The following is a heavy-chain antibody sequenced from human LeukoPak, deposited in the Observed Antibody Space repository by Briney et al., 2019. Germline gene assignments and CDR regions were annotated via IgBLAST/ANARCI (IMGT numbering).Heavy chain of an antibody. D-gene: IGHD3-3*01. J-gene: IGHJ4*02. Sequence: SVKVSCKASGGTFSGYAISWARQAPGQGLEWMGRIIPIFGTANYAQKFQGRVTITADKSTSTAYMELSSLRSEDTAVYYCASSLLRFLEWLFYEYWGQGTLVTVSS. CDR1: GGTFSGYA. CDR2: IIPIFGTA. CDR3: ASSLLRFLEWLFYEY. V-gene: IGHV1-69*06.